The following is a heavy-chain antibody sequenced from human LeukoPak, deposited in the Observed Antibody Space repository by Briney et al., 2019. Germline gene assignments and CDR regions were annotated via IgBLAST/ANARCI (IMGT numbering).Heavy chain of an antibody. Sequence: SETLSLTCTVSGGSISSYYWSWIRQPPGKGLEWIGYIYYSGSTKYNPSLKSRVTISVDTSNNQLSLKVNSVTAADTAMYYCVKSNSRYQPWTLDIWGRGTMVTVSS. CDR3: VKSNSRYQPWTLDI. V-gene: IGHV4-59*01. D-gene: IGHD2-2*01. J-gene: IGHJ3*02. CDR1: GGSISSYY. CDR2: IYYSGST.